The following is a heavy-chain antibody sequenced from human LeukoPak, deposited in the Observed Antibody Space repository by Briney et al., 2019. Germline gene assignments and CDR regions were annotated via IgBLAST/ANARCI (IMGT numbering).Heavy chain of an antibody. V-gene: IGHV4-39*07. CDR3: AKNYYDRGGVMVDDVFDI. CDR2: LSYSGNT. D-gene: IGHD3-22*01. CDR1: GDSITTPGYY. Sequence: SETLSLTCIVSGDSITTPGYYWGWIRQTPRKALEWIGSLSYSGNTYNNPSLKSRVSISVDTSKNQFSLRLSSVTAADTAVYYCAKNYYDRGGVMVDDVFDIWGQGTIVSVSS. J-gene: IGHJ3*02.